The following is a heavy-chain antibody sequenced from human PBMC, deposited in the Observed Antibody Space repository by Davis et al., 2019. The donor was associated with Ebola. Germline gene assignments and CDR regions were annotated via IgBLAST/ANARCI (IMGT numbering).Heavy chain of an antibody. V-gene: IGHV3-30*18. CDR2: ISYDGSNK. J-gene: IGHJ6*02. D-gene: IGHD3-3*01. Sequence: GESLKISCAASGFTFSSYGMHWVRQAPGKGLEWVAVISYDGSNKYYADSVKGRFTISRDNSKNTLYLQMNSLRAEDTAVYYCAKEDGDFWLAYYYYYYGMDVWGQGTTVTVSS. CDR1: GFTFSSYG. CDR3: AKEDGDFWLAYYYYYYGMDV.